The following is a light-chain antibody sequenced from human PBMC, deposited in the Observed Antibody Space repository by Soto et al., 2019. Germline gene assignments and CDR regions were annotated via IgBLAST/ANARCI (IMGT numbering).Light chain of an antibody. Sequence: QSALTQPASVSGSPGQSITISCTGTSRDVGGYNYVSWYQQHPDKAPKLMIYEVSNRPSGVSNRFSGSKSGHTASLTISGLQSEDEADYFCTSYTSYSTLDVFGTGTKVTVL. CDR1: SRDVGGYNY. J-gene: IGLJ1*01. V-gene: IGLV2-14*01. CDR3: TSYTSYSTLDV. CDR2: EVS.